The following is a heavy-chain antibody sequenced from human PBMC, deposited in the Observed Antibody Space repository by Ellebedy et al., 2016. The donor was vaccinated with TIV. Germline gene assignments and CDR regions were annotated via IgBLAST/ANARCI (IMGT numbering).Heavy chain of an antibody. J-gene: IGHJ5*02. CDR3: ARDPALPRGRFDT. CDR1: GGSISNSDYY. CDR2: IYYSGSA. V-gene: IGHV4-39*07. Sequence: MPSETLSLTCTVSGGSISNSDYYWNWIRQPPGKGLEWIGSIYYSGSAYYNPSLKSRVTVSVDTPKNQFSLNLNSVTAADTAVYYCARDPALPRGRFDTWGQGTLVTVSS.